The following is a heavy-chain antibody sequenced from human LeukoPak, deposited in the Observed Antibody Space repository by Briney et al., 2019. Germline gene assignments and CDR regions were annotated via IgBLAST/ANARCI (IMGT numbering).Heavy chain of an antibody. D-gene: IGHD1-26*01. Sequence: EGSLRLSCAASGFTFSRYAMAWVRQGPGNGLEWVSGITIGGTTTYYADSVKGRFTISRDNSKNSVSLQMNSLRAEDSAIYYCAKDSGSFSFDYWGQGALVTVSS. CDR3: AKDSGSFSFDY. J-gene: IGHJ4*02. V-gene: IGHV3-23*01. CDR1: GFTFSRYA. CDR2: ITIGGTTT.